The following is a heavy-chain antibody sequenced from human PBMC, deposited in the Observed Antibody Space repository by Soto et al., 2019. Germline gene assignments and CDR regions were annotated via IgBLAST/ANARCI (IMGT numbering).Heavy chain of an antibody. V-gene: IGHV1-8*01. J-gene: IGHJ4*02. CDR1: GYTFTTYD. Sequence: QVQLVQSEAEVKRPGASLKVSCQASGYTFTTYDINWVRQAPGQGLEWMGWMNPYTGKAGYAQKFQGRVTMTRDNSISTAYMELSSLRSEDTAVYYCARRKERSGPNYFDYWGLGTLVTVSS. D-gene: IGHD6-25*01. CDR3: ARRKERSGPNYFDY. CDR2: MNPYTGKA.